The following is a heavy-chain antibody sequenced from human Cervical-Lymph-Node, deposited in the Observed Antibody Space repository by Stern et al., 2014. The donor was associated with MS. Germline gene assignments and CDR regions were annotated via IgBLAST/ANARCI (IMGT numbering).Heavy chain of an antibody. CDR2: IHTVGTT. J-gene: IGHJ5*02. D-gene: IGHD6-6*01. CDR1: GVAVSASY. CDR3: AIEMAARRLDP. V-gene: IGHV3-66*01. Sequence: VQLVESGGGLVQPGESMRLSCAASGVAVSASYVNWVRQAPGKGLECVSMIHTVGTTYYADSVRGRFTISRDRSENTVYLQMNSLTIEDTATYYCAIEMAARRLDPWGQGTLVTVSS.